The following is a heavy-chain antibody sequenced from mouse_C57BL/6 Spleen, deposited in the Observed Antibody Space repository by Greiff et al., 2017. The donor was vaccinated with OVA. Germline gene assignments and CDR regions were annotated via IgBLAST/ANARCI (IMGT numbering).Heavy chain of an antibody. Sequence: QVQLKQPGAELVRPGSSVKLSCKASGYTFTSYWMHWVKQRPIQGLEWIGNIDPSDSETHYNQQFKDKATLTVDKSSSTAYMQLSSLTSEDSAVYYCARNYGSSYGFAYWGQGTLVTVSA. CDR3: ARNYGSSYGFAY. V-gene: IGHV1-52*01. CDR2: IDPSDSET. J-gene: IGHJ3*01. CDR1: GYTFTSYW. D-gene: IGHD1-1*01.